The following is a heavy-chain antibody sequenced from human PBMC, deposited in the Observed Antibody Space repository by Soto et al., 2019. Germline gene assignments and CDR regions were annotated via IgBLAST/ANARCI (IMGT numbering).Heavy chain of an antibody. V-gene: IGHV3-21*01. CDR2: ISSSSSYI. CDR3: ARGDIVTTESSNDY. J-gene: IGHJ4*02. Sequence: EVQLVESGGGLVKPGGSLRLSCAASGFTFSSYSMNWVRQAPGKGLEWVSSISSSSSYIYYADSVKGRFTISRDNAKNSLSLQMNSLRAEDTAVYYCARGDIVTTESSNDYWGQGTLVTVSS. CDR1: GFTFSSYS. D-gene: IGHD3-9*01.